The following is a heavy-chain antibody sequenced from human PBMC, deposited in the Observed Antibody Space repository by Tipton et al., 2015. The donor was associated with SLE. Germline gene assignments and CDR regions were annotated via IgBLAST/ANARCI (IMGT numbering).Heavy chain of an antibody. CDR3: ASSEIGSYYMDV. CDR2: IYYSGST. Sequence: TLSLTCTVSGGSIRSSSYYWGWIRQPPGKGLEWIGSIYYSGSTYYNPSLKSRVTISVDTSKNQFSLKLSSVTAADTAVYYCASSEIGSYYMDVWGKGTTVSVSS. V-gene: IGHV4-39*01. D-gene: IGHD2-21*01. J-gene: IGHJ6*03. CDR1: GGSIRSSSYY.